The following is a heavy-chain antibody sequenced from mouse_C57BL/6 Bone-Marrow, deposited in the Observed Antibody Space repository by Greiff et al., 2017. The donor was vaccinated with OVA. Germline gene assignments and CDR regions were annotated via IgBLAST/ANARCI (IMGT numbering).Heavy chain of an antibody. D-gene: IGHD1-1*01. Sequence: VMLVESGPELVKPGASVKISCKASGYAFSSSWMNWVKQRPGKGLEWIGRIYPGDGDTNYNGKFKGKATLTADKSSSTAYMQLSSLTSEDSAVYFCARYYGSSYAWFAYWGQGTLVTVSA. CDR3: ARYYGSSYAWFAY. V-gene: IGHV1-82*01. CDR2: IYPGDGDT. J-gene: IGHJ3*01. CDR1: GYAFSSSW.